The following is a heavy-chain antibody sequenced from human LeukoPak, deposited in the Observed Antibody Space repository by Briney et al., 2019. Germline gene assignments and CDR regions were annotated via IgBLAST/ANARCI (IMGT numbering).Heavy chain of an antibody. CDR2: ISGSGVTT. D-gene: IGHD3-10*02. J-gene: IGHJ6*04. V-gene: IGHV3-23*01. Sequence: GGTLRLSCAASGFTFSSYGMSWVRQAPGKGLEWVSTISGSGVTTYYADSVKGRFTISRDNSQNTLFLQMNSLRAEDTAVYYCAELGITMIGGVWGKGTTVTISS. CDR3: AELGITMIGGV. CDR1: GFTFSSYG.